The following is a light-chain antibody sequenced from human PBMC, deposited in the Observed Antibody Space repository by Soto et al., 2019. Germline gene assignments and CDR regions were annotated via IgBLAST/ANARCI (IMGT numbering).Light chain of an antibody. CDR3: CSYAGNYTYV. V-gene: IGLV2-11*01. CDR1: KSDVGGYIY. J-gene: IGLJ1*01. CDR2: DVS. Sequence: QAVLTQPRSVSGSPCQSVHISCTGTKSDVGGYIYVSWYQQHPGKAPKLMMFDVSKRPSGVPDRFSGSKSDNTASLTISGLQAEDEADYFCCSYAGNYTYVFGTGTKVTVL.